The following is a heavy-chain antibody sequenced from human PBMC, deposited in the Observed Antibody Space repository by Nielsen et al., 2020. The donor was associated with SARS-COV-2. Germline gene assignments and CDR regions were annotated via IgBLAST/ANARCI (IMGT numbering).Heavy chain of an antibody. CDR1: GFTFSSYA. V-gene: IGHV3-64D*09. J-gene: IGHJ4*02. Sequence: GESLKISCSASGFTFSSYAMHWVRQAPGKGLEYVSAISSNGGSTYYADSVKGRFTISRDNSKNTLYLQMSSLRAEDTAVYYCVKDRRQWLRVANTGIFDYWGQGTLVTVSS. CDR3: VKDRRQWLRVANTGIFDY. CDR2: ISSNGGST. D-gene: IGHD6-19*01.